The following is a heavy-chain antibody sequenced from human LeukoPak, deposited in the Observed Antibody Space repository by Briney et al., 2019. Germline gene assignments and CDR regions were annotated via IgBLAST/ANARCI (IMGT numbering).Heavy chain of an antibody. CDR2: IFYTGTT. J-gene: IGHJ4*02. CDR1: RDSITGSDYY. CDR3: AKGGNNDASWRYYFDF. Sequence: SETLSLTCTVSRDSITGSDYYWSWIRQSPGKGLEWIGFIFYTGTTSYNPSLKSRVTISVDTSKSQFSLELNSVTAADTAIYYCAKGGNNDASWRYYFDFWGQGILVTVSS. V-gene: IGHV4-61*08. D-gene: IGHD1/OR15-1a*01.